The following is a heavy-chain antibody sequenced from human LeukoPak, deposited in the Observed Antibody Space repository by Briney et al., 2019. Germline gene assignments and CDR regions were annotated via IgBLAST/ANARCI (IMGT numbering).Heavy chain of an antibody. CDR3: ASQGSGWNQEGY. Sequence: PSETLSLTCTVSGGSITNYYWSWIRQPPGKGLEWLGYIYYTGATKYNPSLESRVTISVDTSKSQFSLQLSSVTAADTAVYYCASQGSGWNQEGYWGQGTLVTVSS. V-gene: IGHV4-59*01. J-gene: IGHJ4*02. CDR2: IYYTGAT. D-gene: IGHD6-19*01. CDR1: GGSITNYY.